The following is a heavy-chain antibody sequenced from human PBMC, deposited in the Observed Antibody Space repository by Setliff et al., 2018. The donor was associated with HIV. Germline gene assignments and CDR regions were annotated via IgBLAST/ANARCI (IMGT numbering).Heavy chain of an antibody. Sequence: ASVKVSCKASGFSFDDYYIHWVRQAPGQGLEWMGCVIPNSGKTYYAQEFQGRVTMTSDTSINTAYMEVGWLTSDDTAIYYCARDLAYCSGGSCYRPFIYYFWYMDVWGKGATVTVSS. CDR2: VIPNSGKT. D-gene: IGHD2-15*01. CDR1: GFSFDDYY. V-gene: IGHV1-2*02. CDR3: ARDLAYCSGGSCYRPFIYYFWYMDV. J-gene: IGHJ6*03.